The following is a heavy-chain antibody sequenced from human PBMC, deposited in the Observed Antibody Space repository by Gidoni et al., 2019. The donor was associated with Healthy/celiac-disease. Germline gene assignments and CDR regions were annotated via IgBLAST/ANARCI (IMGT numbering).Heavy chain of an antibody. D-gene: IGHD1-26*01. CDR3: TTDVVGATTGLFAFDI. Sequence: EVQLVESGGGLVKPGGSLRLSCAASGFTLSNAWMSWVRQAPENGLGVVGRIKSKTDGGTTDYAAPVKGRFTISRDDSKNTLYLQMNSLKTEDTAVYYCTTDVVGATTGLFAFDIWGQGTMVTVSS. CDR2: IKSKTDGGTT. J-gene: IGHJ3*02. CDR1: GFTLSNAW. V-gene: IGHV3-15*01.